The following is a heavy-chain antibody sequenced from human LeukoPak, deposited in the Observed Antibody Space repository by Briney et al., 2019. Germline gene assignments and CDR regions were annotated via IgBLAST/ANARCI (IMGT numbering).Heavy chain of an antibody. D-gene: IGHD3-10*01. J-gene: IGHJ6*02. Sequence: GGSLRLSCAASGFTFSSYAMSWVRQAPGKGLEWVSAISGSGGSTYYADSVKGRFTISRDNSKNTLYLQMNSLRAEDTAVYYCAKGGSSGSYYSFDYYYYGMDVWGQGTTVTVSS. CDR1: GFTFSSYA. V-gene: IGHV3-23*01. CDR2: ISGSGGST. CDR3: AKGGSSGSYYSFDYYYYGMDV.